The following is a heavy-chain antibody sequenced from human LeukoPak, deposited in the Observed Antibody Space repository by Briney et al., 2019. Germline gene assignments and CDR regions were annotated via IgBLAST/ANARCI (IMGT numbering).Heavy chain of an antibody. J-gene: IGHJ4*02. V-gene: IGHV3-30*18. CDR2: ISYDGSNK. CDR1: GFIFSNYG. Sequence: GRSLRLSCAASGFIFSNYGIHWVRQAPGKGLEWVAVISYDGSNKYADSVKGRFTISRDNSKNTLFLQMNSLRAEDTAAYYCAKAQYCSSTSCDFFDYWGQGTLVTVSS. CDR3: AKAQYCSSTSCDFFDY. D-gene: IGHD2-2*01.